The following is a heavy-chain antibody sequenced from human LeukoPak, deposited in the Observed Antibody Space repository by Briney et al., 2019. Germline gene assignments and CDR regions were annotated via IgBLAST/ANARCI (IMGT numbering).Heavy chain of an antibody. CDR2: IKQDGSEK. J-gene: IGHJ5*02. Sequence: HPGGSLRLSCAASGFTFSSYWMSWVRQAPGKGLEWVANIKQDGSEKYYVDSVKGRFTISRDNAKNTVYLQMNSLRAEDTAVYYCARVLSGSWDWFDPWGQGTLVTVSS. CDR1: GFTFSSYW. V-gene: IGHV3-7*01. D-gene: IGHD3-22*01. CDR3: ARVLSGSWDWFDP.